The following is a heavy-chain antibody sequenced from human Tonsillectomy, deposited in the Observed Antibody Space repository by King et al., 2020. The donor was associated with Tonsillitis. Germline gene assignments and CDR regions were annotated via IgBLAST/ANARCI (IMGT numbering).Heavy chain of an antibody. J-gene: IGHJ4*02. CDR1: GGSINIDAYY. CDR3: AREDFGDYPY. CDR2: INASGRT. V-gene: IGHV4-61*02. Sequence: QLQESGPGLVKPSQTLSLTCTVSGGSINIDAYYWNWIRQPAGKGLEWIGRINASGRTSSNPSLKSRVTISVDTSKNQFSLELSSVTAADTAVYYCAREDFGDYPYWGQGTLVTVSS. D-gene: IGHD4-17*01.